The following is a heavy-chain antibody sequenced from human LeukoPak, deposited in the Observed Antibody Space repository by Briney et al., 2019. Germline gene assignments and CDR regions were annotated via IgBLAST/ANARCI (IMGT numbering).Heavy chain of an antibody. CDR2: ISGSGGST. CDR1: GFTFSSYA. D-gene: IGHD3-22*01. J-gene: IGHJ4*02. Sequence: GGSLRLSCAASGFTFSSYAMSWVRQAPGKGLEWASAISGSGGSTYYADSVKGRFTISRDNSKNTLYLQMNSLRAEDTAVYYCAKDPRAHYYDSSGYYITDLFFDYWGQGTLVTVSS. CDR3: AKDPRAHYYDSSGYYITDLFFDY. V-gene: IGHV3-23*01.